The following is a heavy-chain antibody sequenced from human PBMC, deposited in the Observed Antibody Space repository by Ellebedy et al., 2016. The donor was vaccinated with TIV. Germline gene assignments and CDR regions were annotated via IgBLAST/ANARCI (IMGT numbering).Heavy chain of an antibody. J-gene: IGHJ3*02. CDR1: GGPISSGGYY. D-gene: IGHD2/OR15-2a*01. CDR3: ARDCFYDGYAFDI. CDR2: IYSGGSP. V-gene: IGHV4-31*03. Sequence: MPSETLSLTCTVSGGPISSGGYYWSWIRQHPGKALEWIGYIYSGGSPDYNPSLKGRVTISVDTSQNQFSLKLSSLTAADTAVYYCARDCFYDGYAFDIWGQGTMVTVSS.